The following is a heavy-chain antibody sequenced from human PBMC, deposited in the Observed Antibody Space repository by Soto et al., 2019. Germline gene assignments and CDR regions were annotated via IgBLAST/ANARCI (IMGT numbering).Heavy chain of an antibody. J-gene: IGHJ4*02. D-gene: IGHD6-13*01. V-gene: IGHV3-49*04. Sequence: PGGSLRLSCTASGFTLGGYSMSWVRQAPGKGLEWVGSIRSRVYFGTTEYAASVRGRFTISRDDSNSIAYLQMNSLRTEDTAVYYCARYREAADLSDFDYWGQGTLVTVSS. CDR3: ARYREAADLSDFDY. CDR1: GFTLGGYS. CDR2: IRSRVYFGTT.